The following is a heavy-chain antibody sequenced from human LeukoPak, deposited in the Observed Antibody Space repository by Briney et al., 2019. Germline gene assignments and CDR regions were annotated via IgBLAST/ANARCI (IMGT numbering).Heavy chain of an antibody. CDR3: AKDVPGGWWYFDL. J-gene: IGHJ2*01. V-gene: IGHV1-46*01. D-gene: IGHD6-19*01. CDR1: GYTFTSYY. Sequence: ASVKVSCKASGYTFTSYYMHWVRQAPGQGLEWMGIINPSGGSTSYAQKFQGRVTLTRDTSTSTVYMELSSLRSEDTAVYYCAKDVPGGWWYFDLWGRGTLVTVSS. CDR2: INPSGGST.